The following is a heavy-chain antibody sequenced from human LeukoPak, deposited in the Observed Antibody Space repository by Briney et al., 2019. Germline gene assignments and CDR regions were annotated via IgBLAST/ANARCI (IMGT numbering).Heavy chain of an antibody. V-gene: IGHV3-23*01. CDR3: AKDADFEYSTSPDH. J-gene: IGHJ4*02. CDR2: ISNSGRGT. Sequence: GGSLRLSCAASGFIFSNYAMNWVRQGPGKGLERVSSISNSGRGTYYADFVQGRFIISRDNSKSTVYLQMNSLRAEDTAIYFCAKDADFEYSTSPDHWGQGTLVTVSS. D-gene: IGHD2/OR15-2a*01. CDR1: GFIFSNYA.